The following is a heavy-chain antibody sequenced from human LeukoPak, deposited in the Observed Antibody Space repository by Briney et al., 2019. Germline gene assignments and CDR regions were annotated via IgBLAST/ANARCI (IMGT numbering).Heavy chain of an antibody. J-gene: IGHJ4*02. V-gene: IGHV4-39*01. CDR3: ARHGTAMGNY. D-gene: IGHD5-18*01. CDR1: GGSISSSSYY. Sequence: SETLSLTCTVSGGSISSSSYYWGWIRQPPGKGLEWIGSFHYGGSTYYNPSLKSRVTISVDTSKNQFSLKLGSVAAAGTAVYYCARHGTAMGNYWGQGTLVTVSS. CDR2: FHYGGST.